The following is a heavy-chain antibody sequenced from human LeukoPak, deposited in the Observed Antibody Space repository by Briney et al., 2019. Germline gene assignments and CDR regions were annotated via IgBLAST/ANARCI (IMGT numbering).Heavy chain of an antibody. CDR2: LYSGGST. V-gene: IGHV3-66*01. J-gene: IGHJ4*02. D-gene: IGHD4-23*01. CDR1: GFTVSSNY. Sequence: GGSLRLSCAASGFTVSSNYVSWVRQAPGKGLEWVSVLYSGGSTYYADSVKGGFTISRDNSKNTLYLQMNSLRAEDTAVYYCARIYGGYYFDYWGQGTLVTVSS. CDR3: ARIYGGYYFDY.